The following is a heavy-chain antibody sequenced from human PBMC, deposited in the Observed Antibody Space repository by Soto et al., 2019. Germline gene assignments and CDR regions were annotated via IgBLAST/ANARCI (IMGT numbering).Heavy chain of an antibody. CDR3: ARLKIAAADAYYYYGMDV. CDR2: IYYSGST. V-gene: IGHV4-39*01. D-gene: IGHD6-13*01. J-gene: IGHJ6*02. CDR1: GGSISSSSYY. Sequence: SETLSLTCTVSGGSISSSSYYWGWIRQPPGKGLEWIGSIYYSGSTYYNPSLKSRVTISVDTSKNQFSLKLSSVTAADTAVYYCARLKIAAADAYYYYGMDVWGQGTTVTVSS.